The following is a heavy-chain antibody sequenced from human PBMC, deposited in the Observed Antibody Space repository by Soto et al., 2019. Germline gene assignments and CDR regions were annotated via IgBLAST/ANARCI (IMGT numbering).Heavy chain of an antibody. V-gene: IGHV4-31*03. Sequence: QVQLQESGPGLVKPSQTLSLTCTVSGGSISSGGYYWSWIRQHPGKGLEWIGYIYYSGSTYYNPSHKSRVTLSVDTPKNPFSLKLSSVTAADTAVYYCARDNEAYYYDSSGYYRTNYSDYWGQGTLVTVSS. J-gene: IGHJ4*02. CDR1: GGSISSGGYY. D-gene: IGHD3-22*01. CDR3: ARDNEAYYYDSSGYYRTNYSDY. CDR2: IYYSGST.